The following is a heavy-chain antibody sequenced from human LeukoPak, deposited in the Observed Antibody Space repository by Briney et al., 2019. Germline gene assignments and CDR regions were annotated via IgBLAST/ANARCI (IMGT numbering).Heavy chain of an antibody. CDR1: GYTFTAYY. CDR2: INPSSGGT. V-gene: IGHV1-2*02. Sequence: GASVKVSCKASGYTFTAYYIHWVRQAPGQGLEWLGWINPSSGGTNYVQKFQGRVTMTRDPSISTAYMELSSLRSDDTAVYYCARVGEGLDYWGQGTLVTVSS. J-gene: IGHJ4*02. CDR3: ARVGEGLDY. D-gene: IGHD3-10*01.